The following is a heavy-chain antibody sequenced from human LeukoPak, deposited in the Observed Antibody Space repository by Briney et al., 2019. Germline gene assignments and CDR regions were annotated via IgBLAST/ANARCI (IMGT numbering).Heavy chain of an antibody. J-gene: IGHJ6*04. CDR3: AELGITMIGGV. CDR1: GFTFSNAW. D-gene: IGHD3-10*02. CDR2: ISSSSSYI. V-gene: IGHV3-21*01. Sequence: GGSLRLSCAASGFTFSNAWMSWVRQAPGKGLEWVSSISSSSSYIYYADSVKGRFTISRDNAKNSLYLQMNSLRAEDTVVYYCAELGITMIGGVWGKGTTVTISS.